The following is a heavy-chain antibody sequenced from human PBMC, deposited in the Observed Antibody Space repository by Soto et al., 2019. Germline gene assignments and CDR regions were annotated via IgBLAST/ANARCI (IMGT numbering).Heavy chain of an antibody. CDR3: ARGIPPPNYYDSSGNDAFDI. CDR1: GGTFSSYA. D-gene: IGHD3-22*01. V-gene: IGHV1-69*13. J-gene: IGHJ3*02. CDR2: IIPIFGTA. Sequence: SVKVSCKASGGTFSSYAISWVRQAPGQGLEWMGGIIPIFGTANYAPKFQGRVTITADESTSTAYMELSSLRSEDTAVYYCARGIPPPNYYDSSGNDAFDIWGQGTMVTVSS.